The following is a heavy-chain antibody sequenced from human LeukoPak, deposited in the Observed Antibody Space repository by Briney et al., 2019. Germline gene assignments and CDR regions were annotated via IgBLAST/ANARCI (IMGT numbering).Heavy chain of an antibody. CDR1: GYTFTGYY. J-gene: IGHJ4*02. D-gene: IGHD6-13*01. CDR2: INPNSGGT. Sequence: GASVKVSCKASGYTFTGYYMHWVRQAPGQGLEWMGWINPNSGGTNYARKFQGRVTMTRDTSISTAYMELSRLRSDDTAVYYCARGGVAAADLDYWGQGTLVTVSS. CDR3: ARGGVAAADLDY. V-gene: IGHV1-2*02.